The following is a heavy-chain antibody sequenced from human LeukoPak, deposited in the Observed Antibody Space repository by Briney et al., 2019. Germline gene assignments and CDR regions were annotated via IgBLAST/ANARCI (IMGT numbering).Heavy chain of an antibody. Sequence: ASVTVSFKASGYTFISYGISWVRQAPGQGLEWMGWISDYNGNTNYAQNLQGRVTMTTDTSTSTAYMELRSLRSDDTAVYYCARGLGVVTAQSEQPKPRYFDLWGRGTQVTVSS. CDR1: GYTFISYG. J-gene: IGHJ2*01. CDR2: ISDYNGNT. V-gene: IGHV1-18*01. D-gene: IGHD2-21*02. CDR3: ARGLGVVTAQSEQPKPRYFDL.